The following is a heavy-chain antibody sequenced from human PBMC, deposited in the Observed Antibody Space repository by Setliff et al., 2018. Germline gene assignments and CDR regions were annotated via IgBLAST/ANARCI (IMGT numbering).Heavy chain of an antibody. CDR2: FFHTGNT. Sequence: SETLSLTCTVSGYSVSSGYYWGWIRQPTGKGLEWLGSFFHTGNTYYNPSLEGRVTISVDTSKNQLSLRLTSVTAADTAVYYCTSTPRGGINITTRAGAFDSWGQGTLVTVSS. D-gene: IGHD3-10*01. V-gene: IGHV4-38-2*02. J-gene: IGHJ4*02. CDR3: TSTPRGGINITTRAGAFDS. CDR1: GYSVSSGYY.